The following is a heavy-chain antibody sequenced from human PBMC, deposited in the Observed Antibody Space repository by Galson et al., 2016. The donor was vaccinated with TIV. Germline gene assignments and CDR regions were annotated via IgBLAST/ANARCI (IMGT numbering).Heavy chain of an antibody. CDR1: GVSLRTNGMR. V-gene: IGHV2-70*04. J-gene: IGHJ4*02. D-gene: IGHD3-22*01. Sequence: PALVKPTQTLTLTCTVSGVSLRTNGMRVTWIRQPPGKALEWLARIDWDDDKSYSPSLKTRLTISKDTPKNQVVLTMTNMDPVDTATYYCARISGYYDSSGHYIPRSFDYWGQGALVTVSS. CDR3: ARISGYYDSSGHYIPRSFDY. CDR2: IDWDDDK.